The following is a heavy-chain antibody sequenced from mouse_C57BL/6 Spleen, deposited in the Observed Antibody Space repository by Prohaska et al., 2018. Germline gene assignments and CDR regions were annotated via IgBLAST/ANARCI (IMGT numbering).Heavy chain of an antibody. V-gene: IGHV1-74*01. CDR1: GYTFTSYW. J-gene: IGHJ2*01. D-gene: IGHD2-4*01. Sequence: AELVKPGASVKVSCKASGYTFTSYWMHWVKQRPGQGLEWIGRIHPSDSDTNYNQKFKSKATLTVDKSSSTAYMELRSLTSEDTAVYYCARPYDYDGFDYWGQGTTLTVSS. CDR2: IHPSDSDT. CDR3: ARPYDYDGFDY.